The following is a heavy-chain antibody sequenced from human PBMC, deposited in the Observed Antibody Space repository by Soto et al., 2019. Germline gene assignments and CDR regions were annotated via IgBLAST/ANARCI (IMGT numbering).Heavy chain of an antibody. CDR1: GFTFSSYA. CDR3: AKDPPHYDFLSGYYYYYYYYGMDV. CDR2: ISGSGGST. Sequence: EVQLLESGGGLVQPGGSLRLSCAASGFTFSSYAMSWVRQAPGKGLEWVSAISGSGGSTYYADSVKGRFTISRDNSKNTLYLQMNSLRAEDTAVYYCAKDPPHYDFLSGYYYYYYYYGMDVWGQGTTVTVSS. J-gene: IGHJ6*02. D-gene: IGHD3-3*01. V-gene: IGHV3-23*01.